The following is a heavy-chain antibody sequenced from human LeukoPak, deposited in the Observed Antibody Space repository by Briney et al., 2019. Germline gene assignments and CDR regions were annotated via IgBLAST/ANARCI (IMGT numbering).Heavy chain of an antibody. V-gene: IGHV3-30*02. CDR3: AKDVSGGFDY. Sequence: GGSLRLPCAASGFTFSSYGMHWVRQAPGKGLEWVAVIWYDGSNKYYTDSVKGRFTISRDNSKNTLYLQMNSLRAEDTAVYYCAKDVSGGFDYWGQGTLVTVSS. D-gene: IGHD1-26*01. J-gene: IGHJ4*02. CDR2: IWYDGSNK. CDR1: GFTFSSYG.